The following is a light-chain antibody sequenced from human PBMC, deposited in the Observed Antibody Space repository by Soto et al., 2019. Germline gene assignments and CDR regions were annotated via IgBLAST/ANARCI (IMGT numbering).Light chain of an antibody. CDR3: SAYTVSRTYV. J-gene: IGLJ1*01. V-gene: IGLV2-14*03. CDR2: NVY. Sequence: QSALTQPASGSGSPGQSITISCTGTSRDVGAYNFVSWHQQHPGKAPKLMIYNVYDRPSGISYRFSGSKSGNTASLTPSGLQGEDEADYYCSAYTVSRTYVFGTGTKVTVL. CDR1: SRDVGAYNF.